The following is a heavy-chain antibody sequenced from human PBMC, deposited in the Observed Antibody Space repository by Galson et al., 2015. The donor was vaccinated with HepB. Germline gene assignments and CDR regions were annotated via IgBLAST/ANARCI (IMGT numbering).Heavy chain of an antibody. CDR3: ARVGGGIQLWAGFDY. J-gene: IGHJ4*02. CDR1: GGTFSSYA. CDR2: IIPISGTA. D-gene: IGHD5-18*01. Sequence: SVKVSCKASGGTFSSYAISWVRQAPGQGLEWMGGIIPISGTANYAQKFQGRVTITADESTSTAYMELSSLRSEDTAVYYCARVGGGIQLWAGFDYWGQGTLVTVSS. V-gene: IGHV1-69*13.